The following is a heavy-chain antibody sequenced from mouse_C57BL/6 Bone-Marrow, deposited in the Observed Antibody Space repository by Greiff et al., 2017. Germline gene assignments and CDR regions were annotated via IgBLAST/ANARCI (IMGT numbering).Heavy chain of an antibody. J-gene: IGHJ2*01. D-gene: IGHD1-1*01. Sequence: QVQLQQSGAELARPGASVKMSCKASGYPFTSYTMHWVKQRPGQGLEWIGYINPSRGSTKYKQKLKDKATLTADKSYSTAYMQLTSLTSEDSAVYYCARDHSVSSYGFWCRGTTLTV. CDR2: INPSRGST. V-gene: IGHV1-4*01. CDR1: GYPFTSYT. CDR3: ARDHSVSSYGF.